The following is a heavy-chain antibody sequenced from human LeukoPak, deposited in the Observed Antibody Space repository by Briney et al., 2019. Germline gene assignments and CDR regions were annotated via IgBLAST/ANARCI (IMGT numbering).Heavy chain of an antibody. J-gene: IGHJ6*02. D-gene: IGHD3-3*01. CDR1: GYTFTGYY. Sequence: GASVKVSCKASGYTFTGYYMHWVRQAPGQGLEWVGWINPNSGGTNYAQKFQGRVTMTRDTSISTAYMELSRLRSDDTAVYYCARVGDFWSGYYYYYGMDVWGQGTTVTVSS. CDR3: ARVGDFWSGYYYYYGMDV. V-gene: IGHV1-2*02. CDR2: INPNSGGT.